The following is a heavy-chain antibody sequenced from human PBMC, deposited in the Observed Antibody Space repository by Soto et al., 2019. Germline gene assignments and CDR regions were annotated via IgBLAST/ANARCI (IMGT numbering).Heavy chain of an antibody. J-gene: IGHJ4*02. V-gene: IGHV5-51*01. Sequence: GESLKISCKGSGYSFTSYWIGWVRQMPGKGLEWMGIIYPGDSDTRYSPSFQGQVTISADKSISTAYLQWSSLKASDTAMYYCATGDQRPPPNYNYFDYWGQGTLVTVSS. D-gene: IGHD1-7*01. CDR3: ATGDQRPPPNYNYFDY. CDR1: GYSFTSYW. CDR2: IYPGDSDT.